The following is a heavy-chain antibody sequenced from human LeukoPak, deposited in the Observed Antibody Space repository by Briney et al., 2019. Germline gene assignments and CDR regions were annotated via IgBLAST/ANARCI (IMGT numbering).Heavy chain of an antibody. V-gene: IGHV3-23*01. Sequence: GGSLRLSCAASGFTFRSYAMSRVRQAPGKELEWVSAISGSGGSTYYADSVKGRFTISRDNSKNTLYLQMNSLRAEDTAVYYCAKYIGGSIDKYYFDYWGQGTLVTVSS. J-gene: IGHJ4*02. D-gene: IGHD4-23*01. CDR1: GFTFRSYA. CDR3: AKYIGGSIDKYYFDY. CDR2: ISGSGGST.